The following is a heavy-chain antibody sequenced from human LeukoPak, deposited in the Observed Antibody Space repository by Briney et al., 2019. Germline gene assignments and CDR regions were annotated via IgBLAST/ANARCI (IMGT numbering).Heavy chain of an antibody. J-gene: IGHJ5*02. D-gene: IGHD2-15*01. CDR1: GYSISSGYY. CDR3: ARDTPCSGGSCYLVPWFDP. V-gene: IGHV4-38-2*02. Sequence: SETLSLTCAVSGYSISSGYYWGWIRQPPGNELEWIGRIYHSGSTYYNPSLKSRVSVSVDTSKNQFSLKLSSVTAADTAVYYCARDTPCSGGSCYLVPWFDPWGQGTLVTVSS. CDR2: IYHSGST.